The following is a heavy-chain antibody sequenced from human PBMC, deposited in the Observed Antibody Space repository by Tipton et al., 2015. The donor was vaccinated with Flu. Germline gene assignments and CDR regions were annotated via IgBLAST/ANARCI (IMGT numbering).Heavy chain of an antibody. Sequence: TLSLTCRVSGDSISSYYWSWIRQPPGKGLEWIGDFYYSGSTNYNPSLKSRVTISIDTSKNHLSLKLSSVTAADTAVYYCAGTVAGKRGLAWFDYWGQGTLVTVAS. V-gene: IGHV4-59*08. CDR2: FYYSGST. J-gene: IGHJ4*02. CDR3: AGTVAGKRGLAWFDY. D-gene: IGHD6-19*01. CDR1: GDSISSYY.